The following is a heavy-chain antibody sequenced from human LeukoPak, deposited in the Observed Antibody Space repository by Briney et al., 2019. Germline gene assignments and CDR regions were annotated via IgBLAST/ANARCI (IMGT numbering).Heavy chain of an antibody. Sequence: GGSLRLSCAASGFTFSNYWMSWVRQAPGRGLEWVADIKRHGIEKHYVDAVKGRFTISRDNAKNSLYLQMNSLRAEDTAVYYCVLNMVGGQIFDFWGQGTLVTVSS. J-gene: IGHJ4*02. D-gene: IGHD3-10*01. CDR2: IKRHGIEK. CDR1: GFTFSNYW. CDR3: VLNMVGGQIFDF. V-gene: IGHV3-7*01.